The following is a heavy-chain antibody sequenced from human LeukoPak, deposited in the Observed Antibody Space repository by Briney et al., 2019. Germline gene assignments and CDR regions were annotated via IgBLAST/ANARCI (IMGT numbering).Heavy chain of an antibody. J-gene: IGHJ4*02. D-gene: IGHD3-22*01. CDR3: ARVGTDSSGYFFDY. V-gene: IGHV4-34*01. Sequence: SETLSLTCAVYGGSFSGYYWSWIRQPPGKGLERIGEINHSGSTNYNPSLKSRVTISVDTSKNQFSLKLSSVTAADTAVYYCARVGTDSSGYFFDYWGQGTLVTVSS. CDR2: INHSGST. CDR1: GGSFSGYY.